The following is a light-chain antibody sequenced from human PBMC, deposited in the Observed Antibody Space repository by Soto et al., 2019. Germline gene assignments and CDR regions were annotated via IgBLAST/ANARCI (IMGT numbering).Light chain of an antibody. CDR1: QDINTY. V-gene: IGKV3-20*01. J-gene: IGKJ1*01. Sequence: EVVLTQSPATLSLSPGEKATLSCRASQDINTYLGWYQQKPGQPPRLLIYDASNRASGIPARFSGSGSGTDFNLTISRLEPEDFAVYYCQQYGRSPKTFGQGTKVDIK. CDR2: DAS. CDR3: QQYGRSPKT.